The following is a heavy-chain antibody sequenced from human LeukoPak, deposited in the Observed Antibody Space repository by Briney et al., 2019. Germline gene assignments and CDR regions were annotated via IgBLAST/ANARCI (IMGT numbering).Heavy chain of an antibody. CDR1: GGSIGIYY. D-gene: IGHD3-3*01. Sequence: SETLSITCTVSGGSIGIYYWSWIRQPPGKGLEWIGYIYYSGTTNYNPSLKSRVTISVDTSKNQFSLKLTSVTAADTAVYYCARDVFWRGSDYWGQGALVTVSS. CDR2: IYYSGTT. J-gene: IGHJ4*02. CDR3: ARDVFWRGSDY. V-gene: IGHV4-59*01.